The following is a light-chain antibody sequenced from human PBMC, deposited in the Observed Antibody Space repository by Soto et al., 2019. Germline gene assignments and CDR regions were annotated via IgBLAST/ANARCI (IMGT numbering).Light chain of an antibody. CDR2: GAS. V-gene: IGKV3-20*01. CDR3: QQYGSSPYT. Sequence: EIVLTQSPGTLSLSPGERSNLSCRASQSVSSSYLAWYQQKPGQAPRLLIYGASSRATGIPDRFSGSGSGTDFTLTISRLEPEDFAVYYCQQYGSSPYTFGQGTKREIK. J-gene: IGKJ2*01. CDR1: QSVSSSY.